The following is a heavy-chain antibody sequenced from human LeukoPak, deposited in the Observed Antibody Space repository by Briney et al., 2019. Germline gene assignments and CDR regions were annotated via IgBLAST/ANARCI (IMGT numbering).Heavy chain of an antibody. CDR1: GFTFSSYE. Sequence: GGSLRLSCAASGFTFSSYEMNWVRQAPGKGLEWVSYISSSGSTIYYADSVKGRFTISRDNAKNSLYLQMNSLRAEDTAVYYCAREEYSGYDYYYYYMDVWGKGTTVTISS. J-gene: IGHJ6*03. D-gene: IGHD5-12*01. V-gene: IGHV3-48*03. CDR3: AREEYSGYDYYYYYMDV. CDR2: ISSSGSTI.